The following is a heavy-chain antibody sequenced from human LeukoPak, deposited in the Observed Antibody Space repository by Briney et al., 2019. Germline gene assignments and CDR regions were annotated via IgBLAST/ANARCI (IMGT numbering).Heavy chain of an antibody. CDR3: ARYGSGSTWFDP. Sequence: TSETLSLTCTVSGGSISSDNYQWSWIRQPPGKGLEWIGYINYSGRTYYNPSLKSRVTISVDTSKNRFSLKLSSVTAADTAMYYCARYGSGSTWFDPWGQGTLVTVSS. CDR1: GGSISSDNYQ. D-gene: IGHD3-10*01. J-gene: IGHJ5*02. CDR2: INYSGRT. V-gene: IGHV4-30-4*01.